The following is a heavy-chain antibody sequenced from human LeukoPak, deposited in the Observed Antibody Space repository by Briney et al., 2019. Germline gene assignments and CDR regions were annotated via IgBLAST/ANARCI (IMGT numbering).Heavy chain of an antibody. V-gene: IGHV3-48*03. Sequence: GGSLRLSCAASGFTFSSYEMNWVRQAPGKGLEWVSYISSSGSTIYYADSVKGRFTISRDNAKNSLYPQMNSLRAEDTAVYYCARQVAGTDYWGQGTLVTVSS. CDR2: ISSSGSTI. CDR3: ARQVAGTDY. CDR1: GFTFSSYE. D-gene: IGHD6-19*01. J-gene: IGHJ4*02.